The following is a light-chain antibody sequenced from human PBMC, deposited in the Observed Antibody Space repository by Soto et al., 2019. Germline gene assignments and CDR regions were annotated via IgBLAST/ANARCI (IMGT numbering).Light chain of an antibody. J-gene: IGKJ1*01. Sequence: EIVLTQSPGTLSLSPGERATLSCRASQSVSSSYLAWYQQKPGQAPRLLIYGASSRATGIPDRFSGSGSGTDFTLPISRMEPEDFAVDYCQQYGSSPPWTFGQGTKVEIK. CDR3: QQYGSSPPWT. CDR2: GAS. V-gene: IGKV3-20*01. CDR1: QSVSSSY.